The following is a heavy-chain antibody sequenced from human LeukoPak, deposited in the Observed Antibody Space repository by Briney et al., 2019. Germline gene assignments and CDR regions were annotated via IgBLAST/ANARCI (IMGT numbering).Heavy chain of an antibody. V-gene: IGHV3-74*01. D-gene: IGHD6-13*01. CDR3: ARDAYSSSWYPDY. J-gene: IGHJ4*02. Sequence: GGSLSLSCAASGFTFSSYWMHWVRQAPGKGLVWFSRINSDGSSTTYADSVKGRFTISRDNAKNTLYLQMNSLRAEDTAVYYCARDAYSSSWYPDYWGQGTLVTVSS. CDR1: GFTFSSYW. CDR2: INSDGSST.